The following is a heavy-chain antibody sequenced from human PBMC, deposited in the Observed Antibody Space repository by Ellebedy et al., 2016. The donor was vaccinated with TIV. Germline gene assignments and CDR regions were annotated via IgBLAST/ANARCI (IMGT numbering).Heavy chain of an antibody. CDR2: IGGTGTT. CDR1: GIMLSNYA. V-gene: IGHV3-23*01. J-gene: IGHJ6*03. D-gene: IGHD3-3*01. Sequence: GGSLRLSXAASGIMLSNYAMAWVRQAPGKGLEWVSAIGGTGTTYHADSVKGRFTISRDNSKNTLYLQMNSLRAEDTAIYYCAKSVEWLYYLDVWGEGTAVTVSS. CDR3: AKSVEWLYYLDV.